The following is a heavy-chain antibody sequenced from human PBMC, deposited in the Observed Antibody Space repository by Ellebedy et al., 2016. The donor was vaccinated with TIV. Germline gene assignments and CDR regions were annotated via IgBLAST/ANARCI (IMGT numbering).Heavy chain of an antibody. V-gene: IGHV3-48*02. CDR2: ISSSSSTI. D-gene: IGHD3-10*01. J-gene: IGHJ6*02. Sequence: PGGSLRLSCAASGFTFSSYSMNWVRQAPGKGLEWVSYISSSSSTIYYADSVKGRFTISRDNAKNSLYPQMNSMRDEDTAVYYCARGSGSYYTFLTSYYYGMDVWGQGTTVTVSS. CDR3: ARGSGSYYTFLTSYYYGMDV. CDR1: GFTFSSYS.